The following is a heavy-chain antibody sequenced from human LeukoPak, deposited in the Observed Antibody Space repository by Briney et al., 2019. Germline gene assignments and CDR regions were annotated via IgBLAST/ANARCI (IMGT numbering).Heavy chain of an antibody. CDR3: ARTYYYGSGSYSLFDY. Sequence: SETLSLTCTVSGGSISSSSYYWGWIRQPPGKGLEWIGSIYYSGSTNYNPSLKSRVTISVDTSKNQFSLKLSSVTAADTAVYYCARTYYYGSGSYSLFDYWGQGTLVTVSS. D-gene: IGHD3-10*01. CDR2: IYYSGST. CDR1: GGSISSSSYY. V-gene: IGHV4-39*07. J-gene: IGHJ4*02.